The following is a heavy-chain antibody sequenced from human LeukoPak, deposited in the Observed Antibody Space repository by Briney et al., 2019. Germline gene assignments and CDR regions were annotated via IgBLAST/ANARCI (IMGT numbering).Heavy chain of an antibody. CDR3: AKGPIRYFDWLSATEFDY. CDR1: GFTFSSYA. Sequence: PGGSLRLSCAASGFTFSSYAMSWVRQAPGKGLEWVSAISGSGGGTYYADSVKGRFTISRDNSKNTLYLQMNSLRAEDTAVYYCAKGPIRYFDWLSATEFDYWGQGTLVTVSS. D-gene: IGHD3-9*01. V-gene: IGHV3-23*01. J-gene: IGHJ4*02. CDR2: ISGSGGGT.